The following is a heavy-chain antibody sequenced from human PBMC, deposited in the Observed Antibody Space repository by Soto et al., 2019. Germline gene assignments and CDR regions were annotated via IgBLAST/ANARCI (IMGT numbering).Heavy chain of an antibody. CDR3: TSSALIDYYYYYGMDV. CDR2: IRSKANSYAT. J-gene: IGHJ6*02. CDR1: GFTFSGSA. D-gene: IGHD3-22*01. V-gene: IGHV3-73*02. Sequence: EVQLVESGGGLVQPGGSLKLSCAASGFTFSGSAMHWVRQASGKGPEWVGRIRSKANSYATAYAASVKGRFPISSDDSKNTAYLQMHSLKTEDTAVYYCTSSALIDYYYYYGMDVWGQGTTVTVSS.